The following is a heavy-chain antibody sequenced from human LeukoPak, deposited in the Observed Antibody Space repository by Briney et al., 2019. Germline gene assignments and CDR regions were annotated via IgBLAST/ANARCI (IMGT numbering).Heavy chain of an antibody. CDR2: ITGSGGST. CDR1: GFTFSSYA. Sequence: GGSLRLSCAASGFTFSSYAMSWVRQAPGKGLEWVSGITGSGGSTYYADSVKGRFTISRDNSKNTLYLQMNSLRAEDTAVYYCAKLAGSGSYSTNEFDYWGQGTLVTVSS. D-gene: IGHD3-10*01. CDR3: AKLAGSGSYSTNEFDY. V-gene: IGHV3-23*01. J-gene: IGHJ4*02.